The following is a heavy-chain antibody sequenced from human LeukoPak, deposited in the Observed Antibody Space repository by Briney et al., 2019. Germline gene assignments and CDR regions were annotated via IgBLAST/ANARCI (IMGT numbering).Heavy chain of an antibody. CDR2: IYYSGST. CDR3: ARLYDSSGYWDFDY. V-gene: IGHV4-59*08. CDR1: GGSISSYY. J-gene: IGHJ4*02. Sequence: PSETLSLTCTVSGGSISSYYWSWIRQPPGKGLEWIGYIYYSGSTNYNPSLKSRVTVSVDTSKNQFSLKLSSVTAADTAVYYCARLYDSSGYWDFDYWGQGTLVTVSS. D-gene: IGHD3-22*01.